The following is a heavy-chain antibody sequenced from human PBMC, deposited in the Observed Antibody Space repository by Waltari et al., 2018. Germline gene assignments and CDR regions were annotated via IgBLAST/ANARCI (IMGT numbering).Heavy chain of an antibody. Sequence: QVQLQQSVAGLLKPSETLSLTCAVYGGSFSGYYLSWLRPPPWSVLVWLRQLNHSGSTNYNPSLKSRVTISVDTSKNQFSRKLSSVTAADTAVYDCARAMRQREQWKERKGEEYGGKGNMGTVSS. D-gene: IGHD6-19*01. CDR2: LNHSGST. CDR1: GGSFSGYY. V-gene: IGHV4-34*01. CDR3: ARAMRQREQWKERKGEEY. J-gene: IGHJ4*02.